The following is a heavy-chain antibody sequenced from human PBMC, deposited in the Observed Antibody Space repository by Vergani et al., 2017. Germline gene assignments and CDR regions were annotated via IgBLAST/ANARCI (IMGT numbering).Heavy chain of an antibody. CDR2: ISGHGDRT. CDR3: AREERSNTSPFVGD. J-gene: IGHJ4*02. D-gene: IGHD4-11*01. Sequence: EVHLLESGGGQVEAGGSLRLSCVASGFTFSNSAMSWVRQTSGKGLEWVSAISGHGDRTYYADSVKGRFTISGDNSTNTVYLQMNSVKAEDRATYYCAREERSNTSPFVGDWGQGTLVTV. V-gene: IGHV3-23*01. CDR1: GFTFSNSA.